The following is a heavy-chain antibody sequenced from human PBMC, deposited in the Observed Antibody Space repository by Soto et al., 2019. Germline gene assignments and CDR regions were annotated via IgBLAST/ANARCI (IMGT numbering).Heavy chain of an antibody. CDR3: VRNGYYSLEY. D-gene: IGHD3-3*01. CDR2: IHHSGGT. J-gene: IGHJ4*02. CDR1: GDSISSHDW. Sequence: QVQLQESGPGLVKPSGTLSLTCAVSGDSISSHDWWSWVRQPPNKVLEWIEAIHHSGGTNFNPSLMSRATISVDNSNNHFYLKLISATAEDTAVYYCVRNGYYSLEYWGQGTLVSVSS. V-gene: IGHV4-4*02.